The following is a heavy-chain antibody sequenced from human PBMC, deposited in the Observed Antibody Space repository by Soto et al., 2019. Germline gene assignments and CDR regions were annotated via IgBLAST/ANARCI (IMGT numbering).Heavy chain of an antibody. Sequence: PSGTLSLTCTVSGGAVSSSSYYWGWIRQPPGKGLEWIGSIYYSGSTYYNPSLKSRVTISVDTSKNQFSLKLSSVTAADTAVYYCASNSDIPYDSSGYSWGQGTLVTV. CDR2: IYYSGST. CDR3: ASNSDIPYDSSGYS. CDR1: GGAVSSSSYY. V-gene: IGHV4-39*01. D-gene: IGHD3-22*01. J-gene: IGHJ5*02.